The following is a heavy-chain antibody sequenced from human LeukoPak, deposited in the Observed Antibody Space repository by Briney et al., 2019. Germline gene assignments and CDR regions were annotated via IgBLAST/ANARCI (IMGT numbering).Heavy chain of an antibody. D-gene: IGHD4-23*01. CDR1: GFTFSDYY. CDR3: ARGRFCDSGNCYLDY. Sequence: PGGSLRLSCAVSGFTFSDYYMSWIRQAPGKGLEWVSYISSGGSTISHADSVKGRFTISRDNAKASLYLLMNSLRAEDTAVYYCARGRFCDSGNCYLDYWGQGTLVTVSS. J-gene: IGHJ4*02. CDR2: ISSGGSTI. V-gene: IGHV3-11*04.